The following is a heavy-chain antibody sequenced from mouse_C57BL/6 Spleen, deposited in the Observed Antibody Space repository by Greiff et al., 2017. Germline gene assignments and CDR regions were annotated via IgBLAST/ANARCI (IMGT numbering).Heavy chain of an antibody. CDR2: IYPGDGDT. CDR3: ARSRGYYYAYFDY. Sequence: VQLQESGAELVKPGASVKISCKASGYAFSSYWLNWVKQRPGKGLEWIGQIYPGDGDTNYNGKFKGKATLTADKSSSTAYMQLSSLTSEDSAVYFCARSRGYYYAYFDYWGQGTTLTVSS. J-gene: IGHJ2*01. V-gene: IGHV1-80*01. CDR1: GYAFSSYW. D-gene: IGHD1-1*01.